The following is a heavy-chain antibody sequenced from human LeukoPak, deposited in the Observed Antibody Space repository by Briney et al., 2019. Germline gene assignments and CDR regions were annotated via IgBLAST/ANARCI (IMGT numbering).Heavy chain of an antibody. V-gene: IGHV1-2*02. CDR2: IKPNSGGT. Sequence: ASVKVSCKASGYTFTGYYMHWVRQAPGQGLEWMRWIKPNSGGTNYAQKFQGRVTLTRDTSISTAYMELSRLRSDDTAVFYCARWNYYGSGSYCDYWGQGTLVTVSS. D-gene: IGHD3-10*01. CDR1: GYTFTGYY. CDR3: ARWNYYGSGSYCDY. J-gene: IGHJ4*02.